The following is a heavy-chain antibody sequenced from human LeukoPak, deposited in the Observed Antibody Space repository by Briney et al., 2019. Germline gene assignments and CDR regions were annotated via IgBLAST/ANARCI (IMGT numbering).Heavy chain of an antibody. CDR1: GFTFSSYA. V-gene: IGHV3-23*01. CDR2: ISGSGGST. D-gene: IGHD1-26*01. J-gene: IGHJ4*02. Sequence: GGSLRLSCAASGFTFSSYAMSWVRQAPGKGLEWVSAISGSGGSTYYADSVKGRFTVSRDNSKNTLYLQMNSLRAEDTAVYYCAKVGLEWELLWYFDYWGQGTLVTVSS. CDR3: AKVGLEWELLWYFDY.